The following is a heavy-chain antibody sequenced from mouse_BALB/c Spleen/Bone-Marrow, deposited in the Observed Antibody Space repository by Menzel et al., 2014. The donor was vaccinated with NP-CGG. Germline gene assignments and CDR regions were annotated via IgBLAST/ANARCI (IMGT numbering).Heavy chain of an antibody. CDR2: ISTYYGNT. CDR3: ARSAAVVEGYGFFDV. Sequence: VQLQQSGPELVRPGVSVKISCTGSGYKFTDHTMHWVKQSHAQSLEWIGVISTYYGNTNYNQKFKGKATMTVDKSSSTAYMELARLTSEDTAIYYCARSAAVVEGYGFFDVWGEGTTVTVSS. J-gene: IGHJ1*01. V-gene: IGHV1-67*01. CDR1: GYKFTDHT. D-gene: IGHD1-1*01.